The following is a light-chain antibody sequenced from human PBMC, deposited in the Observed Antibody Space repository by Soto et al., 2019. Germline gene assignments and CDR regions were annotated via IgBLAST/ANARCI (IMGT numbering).Light chain of an antibody. CDR3: QQRRHWPWT. Sequence: EVVLTQSPATLSLSPGETATLSCRASQSVSFYLGWYQQKPGQAPGLLVYDVSNRATGVPARFSGSGSETDFNLTISSLGPEDFVVYHCQQRRHWPWTFGQGTKVEVK. V-gene: IGKV3-11*01. CDR2: DVS. J-gene: IGKJ1*01. CDR1: QSVSFY.